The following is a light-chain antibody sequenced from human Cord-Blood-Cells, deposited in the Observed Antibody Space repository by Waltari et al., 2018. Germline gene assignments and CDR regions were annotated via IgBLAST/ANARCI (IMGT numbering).Light chain of an antibody. V-gene: IGKV3-20*01. Sequence: EIVLTQSPGTLSLSPGERATLSCRASQSVSSSYLAWYQQKPCQAPRLLIYGASSRATGIPDRFSGSGSGTDFTLTISRLEPEDFAVYYCQQYGRAYTFGQGTKLEIK. CDR3: QQYGRAYT. J-gene: IGKJ2*01. CDR2: GAS. CDR1: QSVSSSY.